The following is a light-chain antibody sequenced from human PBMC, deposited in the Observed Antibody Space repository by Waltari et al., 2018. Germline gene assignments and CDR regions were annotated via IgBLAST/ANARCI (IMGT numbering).Light chain of an antibody. V-gene: IGKV2-28*01. CDR2: LGS. J-gene: IGKJ1*01. CDR3: MQALQTPPT. Sequence: DIVMTQSPLSLPVTPGEPASIPCRSSQSLLHSNGYNDLDCYLQKPGPSPQLLIYLGSNRASGAPDRFSGSGSGTDFTLKISRVEAEDVGVYYCMQALQTPPTFGQGTKVEIK. CDR1: QSLLHSNGYND.